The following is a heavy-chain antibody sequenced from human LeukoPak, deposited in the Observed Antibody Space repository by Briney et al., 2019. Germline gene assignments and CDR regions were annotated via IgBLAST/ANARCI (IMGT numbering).Heavy chain of an antibody. D-gene: IGHD3-16*02. CDR1: VRLFSSFA. J-gene: IGHJ6*03. CDR2: IIPIFCTA. CDR3: PNSLILQPLRSYYYMAV. Sequence: ASVKVSCMASVRLFSSFAIRWVTQAPGQGLQGVGGIIPIFCTANYAQKFQGRLTITPDESTWTAYMELSSLSTERTDWYHLPNSLILQPLRSYYYMAVWGKGTTVTVSS. V-gene: IGHV1-69*01.